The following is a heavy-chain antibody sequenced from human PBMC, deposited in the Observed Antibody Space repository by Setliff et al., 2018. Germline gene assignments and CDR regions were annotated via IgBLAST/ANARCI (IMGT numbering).Heavy chain of an antibody. CDR1: GYTFTNYW. D-gene: IGHD3-3*01. Sequence: PGESLKISCKGSGYTFTNYWIGWVRQMPGKGLEWMGIIYPGDSDTRYSPSFQGQVTISADKSISIAYLQWSSLKASDTAMYYCARQAISGSDAFDIWDQGTLVTVSS. CDR2: IYPGDSDT. V-gene: IGHV5-51*01. J-gene: IGHJ3*02. CDR3: ARQAISGSDAFDI.